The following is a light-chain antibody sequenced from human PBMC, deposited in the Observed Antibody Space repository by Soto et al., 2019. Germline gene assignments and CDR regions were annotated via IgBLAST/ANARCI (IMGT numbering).Light chain of an antibody. CDR3: LQVYSFPRT. CDR1: QDIGGR. Sequence: DIRMTQSPSSLSSSLGDRITITFRASQDIGGRLAWFQQKPGKAPQYLMQAASILQSGVPSRFSGSGSGTEFILTINNLQPEDFASYFCLQVYSFPRTFGLGTKVDIK. V-gene: IGKV1-12*01. CDR2: AAS. J-gene: IGKJ1*01.